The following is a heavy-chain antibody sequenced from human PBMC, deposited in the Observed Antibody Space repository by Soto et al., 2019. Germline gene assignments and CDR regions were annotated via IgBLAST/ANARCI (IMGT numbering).Heavy chain of an antibody. D-gene: IGHD1-1*01. CDR1: GFSLSTSGMR. CDR3: ARNWNDVIRFDY. V-gene: IGHV2-70*04. Sequence: SGPTLVNPTQTLTLTCTFSGFSLSTSGMRVSWIRQPPGKALEWLARIDWDDDKFYSTSLKTRLTISKDTSKNQVVLTMTNMDPVDTATYYCARNWNDVIRFDYWGQGTLVTVSS. J-gene: IGHJ4*02. CDR2: IDWDDDK.